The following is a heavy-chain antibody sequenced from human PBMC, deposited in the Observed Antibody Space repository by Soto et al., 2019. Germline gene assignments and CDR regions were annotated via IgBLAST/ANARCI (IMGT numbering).Heavy chain of an antibody. D-gene: IGHD3-10*01. Sequence: GGSLRLSCAASGFTFSNAWMNWVRQAPGKGLEWVGRIKSKTDGGKKDYAEPVKGRLTNSRDDSKNMLYLQMNSLKTKETAVYYCTTDFVAGNYYGSGRQQNDYWGQGTLVTVSS. CDR3: TTDFVAGNYYGSGRQQNDY. J-gene: IGHJ4*02. V-gene: IGHV3-15*07. CDR2: IKSKTDGGKK. CDR1: GFTFSNAW.